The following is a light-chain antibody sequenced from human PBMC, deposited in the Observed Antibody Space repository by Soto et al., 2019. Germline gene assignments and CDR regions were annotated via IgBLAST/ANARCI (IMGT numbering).Light chain of an antibody. CDR3: QQYNTWYT. CDR1: QSVTSD. J-gene: IGKJ2*01. V-gene: IGKV3-15*01. Sequence: VLTQSPGTLSLSPGERATLSCRASQSVTSDLAWYQQRPGQAPRLLIYGASTRATGIQARFSGSGSGTEFTLTISSLKSEDFAVYYCQQYNTWYTFGQGTKVDIK. CDR2: GAS.